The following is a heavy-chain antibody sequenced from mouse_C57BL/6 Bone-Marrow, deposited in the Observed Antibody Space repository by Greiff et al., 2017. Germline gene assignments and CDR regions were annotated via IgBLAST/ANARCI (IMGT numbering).Heavy chain of an antibody. CDR1: GYTFTDSN. Sequence: EVQLQQSGPELVKPGASVKMSCKASGYTFTDSNMHWVKQSHGKSLEWIGYINPNNGGTSYNQKFKGKATLTVNKSSRTADMELRSLTSEDSAVYYCARLRVLRHYWGQGTTLTVSS. J-gene: IGHJ2*01. CDR3: ARLRVLRHY. V-gene: IGHV1-22*01. D-gene: IGHD1-2*01. CDR2: INPNNGGT.